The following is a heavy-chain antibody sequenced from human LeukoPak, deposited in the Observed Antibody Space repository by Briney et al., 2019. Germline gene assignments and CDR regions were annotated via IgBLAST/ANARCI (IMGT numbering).Heavy chain of an antibody. Sequence: SETLSLTCTVSGGSISSSYSYWGWIRQPPGKGLEWIGNIYYSGSTYYSPSLTSRVTVSVDTSENQFSLRLSSVTAADTAVYYCARGKGYNYGLFDYWGQGTLVTVSS. CDR1: GGSISSSYSY. CDR2: IYYSGST. D-gene: IGHD5-18*01. CDR3: ARGKGYNYGLFDY. V-gene: IGHV4-39*07. J-gene: IGHJ4*02.